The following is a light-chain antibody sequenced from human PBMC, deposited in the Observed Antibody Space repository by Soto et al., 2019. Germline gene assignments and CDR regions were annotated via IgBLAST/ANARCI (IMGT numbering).Light chain of an antibody. Sequence: GLNQPACLSGARGQSVTVFCTVTSSDICVFDYFSWYQQRPGKAPKLMIYEVSNRHSGVSTRFSGSKSGNRASLTISGLQADDEADYYCTSYTGPTTLLCGNGTKVTVL. J-gene: IGLJ1*01. CDR1: SSDICVFDY. CDR3: TSYTGPTTLL. V-gene: IGLV2-14*01. CDR2: EVS.